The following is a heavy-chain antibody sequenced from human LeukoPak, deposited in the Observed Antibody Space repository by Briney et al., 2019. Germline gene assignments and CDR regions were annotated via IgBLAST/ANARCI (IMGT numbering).Heavy chain of an antibody. V-gene: IGHV4-59*01. CDR1: GGSMNNYY. CDR2: IHYTGIT. J-gene: IGHJ3*02. Sequence: SETLSLTCIVSGGSMNNYYWGWIRQPPGKRLEWIAYIHYTGITNYNPFLKSRVTISLDTSKSQFSLKLNSVTAADTAFYYCARILEGSGAAFDIWGQGTMVTVSS. CDR3: ARILEGSGAAFDI. D-gene: IGHD3-3*02.